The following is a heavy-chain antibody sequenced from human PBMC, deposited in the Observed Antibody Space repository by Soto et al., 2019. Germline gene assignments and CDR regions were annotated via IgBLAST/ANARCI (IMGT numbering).Heavy chain of an antibody. Sequence: PGGSLRLSCSASGFIFRRYWMAWVRQAPGKGLEWVATIKLDGREKNYLDSVKGRFTISRDNAKNSLYLQMNSLRAEDTAVYYCARDWGYSGFDYWGQGTLVTVSS. CDR3: ARDWGYSGFDY. J-gene: IGHJ4*02. D-gene: IGHD3-22*01. CDR1: GFIFRRYW. CDR2: IKLDGREK. V-gene: IGHV3-7*01.